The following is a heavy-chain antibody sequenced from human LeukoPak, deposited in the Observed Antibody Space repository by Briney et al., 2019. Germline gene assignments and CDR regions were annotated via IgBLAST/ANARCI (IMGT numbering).Heavy chain of an antibody. CDR3: ARSCYSVNYFDY. Sequence: ASVKVSCKASGYTFTSYDINWVRQATGQGLEWMGWMNPNSGNTGYAQKFQGRVTITRNTSISTAYMELSSLRSEDTAVYYCARSCYSVNYFDYWGQGTLVTVPS. V-gene: IGHV1-8*03. J-gene: IGHJ4*02. CDR2: MNPNSGNT. CDR1: GYTFTSYD. D-gene: IGHD2-15*01.